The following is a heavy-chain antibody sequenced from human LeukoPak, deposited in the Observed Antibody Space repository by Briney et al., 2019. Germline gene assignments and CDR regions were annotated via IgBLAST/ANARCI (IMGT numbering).Heavy chain of an antibody. CDR2: ISGSGGST. Sequence: GGSLRLSCAASGFTFSSYAMSWVRQAPGKGLEWGSAISGSGGSTYYADSVKGRFTISRDNSKNTLYLQMNSLRAEDTAVYYCAKDRAGLGHFDYWGQGTLVTVSS. J-gene: IGHJ4*02. CDR3: AKDRAGLGHFDY. V-gene: IGHV3-23*01. D-gene: IGHD6-19*01. CDR1: GFTFSSYA.